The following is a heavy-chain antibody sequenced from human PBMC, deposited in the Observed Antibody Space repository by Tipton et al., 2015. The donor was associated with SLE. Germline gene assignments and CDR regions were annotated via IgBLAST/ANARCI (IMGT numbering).Heavy chain of an antibody. J-gene: IGHJ5*02. V-gene: IGHV4-38-2*01. Sequence: TLSLTCAVSGYSISSGYYWAWIRQPPGKGLEWIGYIYYSGSTNYNPSLKSRVTISVDTSKNQFSRKLSSVTAADTAVYYCARARRGRSGRQEGDWFDPWGQGTLVTVSS. CDR2: IYYSGST. D-gene: IGHD3-16*01. CDR3: ARARRGRSGRQEGDWFDP. CDR1: GYSISSGYY.